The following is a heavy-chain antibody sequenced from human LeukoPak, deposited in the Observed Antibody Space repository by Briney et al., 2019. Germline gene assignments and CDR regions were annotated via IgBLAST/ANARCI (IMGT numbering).Heavy chain of an antibody. J-gene: IGHJ4*02. Sequence: GASIKVSCKASGYIFINYYMHWVRQAPGQGLEYMGIIKPRDGSTIYAQKFQGRVTMTRDTSTSTVYMELSSLRPEDTAVYYCVREMDGGYFDYWGQGTLVTVSS. CDR3: VREMDGGYFDY. D-gene: IGHD2-15*01. CDR1: GYIFINYY. CDR2: IKPRDGST. V-gene: IGHV1-46*01.